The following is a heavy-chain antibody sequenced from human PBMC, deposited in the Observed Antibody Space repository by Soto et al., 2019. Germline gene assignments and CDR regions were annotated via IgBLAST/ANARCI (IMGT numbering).Heavy chain of an antibody. Sequence: EVQLVESGGGLVQPGGSLRLSCAASGFTFSSFSMNWVRQAPGKGLEWLSYITSSSITIYYADSVKGRFTISRDNAKNSLYLQMNSLIDEDTAVYYCSRDSSSWIFDYWGQGALVTVSS. J-gene: IGHJ4*02. D-gene: IGHD6-13*01. CDR1: GFTFSSFS. V-gene: IGHV3-48*02. CDR2: ITSSSITI. CDR3: SRDSSSWIFDY.